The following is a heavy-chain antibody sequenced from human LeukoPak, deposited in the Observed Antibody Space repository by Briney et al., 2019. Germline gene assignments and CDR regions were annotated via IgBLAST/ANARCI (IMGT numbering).Heavy chain of an antibody. D-gene: IGHD2-2*01. CDR1: GGSFSGYY. CDR2: INHSGST. CDR3: ARARGALGYCSSTSCSTLGAFDI. Sequence: SETLSLTCAVYGGSFSGYYWSWIRQPPGKGQEWIGEINHSGSTNYNPSLKSRVTISVDTSKNQFSLKLSSVTAADTAVYYCARARGALGYCSSTSCSTLGAFDIWGQGTMVTVSS. V-gene: IGHV4-34*01. J-gene: IGHJ3*02.